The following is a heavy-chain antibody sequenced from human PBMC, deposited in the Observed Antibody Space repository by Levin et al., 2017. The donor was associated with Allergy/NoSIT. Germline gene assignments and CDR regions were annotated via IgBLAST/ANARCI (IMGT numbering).Heavy chain of an antibody. J-gene: IGHJ4*02. CDR1: GGSISSGDYY. CDR3: ARAPVDIVATTIESDDYGDN. D-gene: IGHD5-12*01. CDR2: IYYSGST. V-gene: IGHV4-30-4*01. Sequence: SQTLSLTCTVSGGSISSGDYYWSWIRQPPGKGLEWIGYIYYSGSTYYNPSLKSRVTISVDTSKNQFSLKLSSVTAADTAVYYCARAPVDIVATTIESDDYGDNWGQGTLVTVSS.